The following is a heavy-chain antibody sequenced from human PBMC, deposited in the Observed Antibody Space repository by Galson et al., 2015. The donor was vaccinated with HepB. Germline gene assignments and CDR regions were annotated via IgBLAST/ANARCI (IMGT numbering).Heavy chain of an antibody. CDR3: ARDHYGAGNY. Sequence: SLRLSCAASAFSFGSYGMNWFRQAPGKGPEWISYIGPSGSDRKYADSVKGRFTISRDNAKNSLYLEMNSLRDEDTAVYYCARDHYGAGNYWGQGTLVTVSS. D-gene: IGHD3-10*01. J-gene: IGHJ4*02. CDR1: AFSFGSYG. CDR2: IGPSGSDR. V-gene: IGHV3-48*02.